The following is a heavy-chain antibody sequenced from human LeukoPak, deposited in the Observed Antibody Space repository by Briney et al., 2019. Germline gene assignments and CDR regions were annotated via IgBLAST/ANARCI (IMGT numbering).Heavy chain of an antibody. CDR3: ANQWPDSGSYYSS. V-gene: IGHV4-59*01. D-gene: IGHD1-26*01. J-gene: IGHJ5*02. CDR1: GGSISSYY. CDR2: IYYSGST. Sequence: SETLSLTCTVSGGSISSYYWSWIRQPPGKGLEWIGYIYYSGSTNYNPSLKGRVTISVDTSKNQFSLKLSSVTAADTAVYYCANQWPDSGSYYSSWGQGTLVTVSS.